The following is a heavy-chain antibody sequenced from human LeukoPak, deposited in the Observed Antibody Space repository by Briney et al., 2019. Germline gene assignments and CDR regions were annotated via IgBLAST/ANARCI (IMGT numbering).Heavy chain of an antibody. Sequence: PSETLSLTCTVSGGSLSSSSYYWGWIRQPPGKGLEWIGSIYYSGSTYYNPSLKSRVTISVDTSKNQFSLKLSSVTAADTAVYYCARLPLAIAARRPPWGYYMDVWGKGTTVTVSS. CDR1: GGSLSSSSYY. V-gene: IGHV4-39*01. CDR2: IYYSGST. J-gene: IGHJ6*03. CDR3: ARLPLAIAARRPPWGYYMDV. D-gene: IGHD6-6*01.